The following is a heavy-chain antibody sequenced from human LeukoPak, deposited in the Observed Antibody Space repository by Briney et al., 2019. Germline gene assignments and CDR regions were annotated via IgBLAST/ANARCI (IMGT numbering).Heavy chain of an antibody. CDR3: AKDQSRRGNYFDY. V-gene: IGHV3-53*01. Sequence: GGSLRLSCAASGFTFSDYYMSWIRQAPGKGLEWVSVIYSGGSTYYADSVKGRFTISRDNSKNTLYLQMNSLRAEDTAVYYCAKDQSRRGNYFDYWGQGTLVTVSS. CDR2: IYSGGST. CDR1: GFTFSDYY. J-gene: IGHJ4*02.